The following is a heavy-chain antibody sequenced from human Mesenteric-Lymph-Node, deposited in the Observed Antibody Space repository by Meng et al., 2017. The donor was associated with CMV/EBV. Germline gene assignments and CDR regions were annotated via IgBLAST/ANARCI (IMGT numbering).Heavy chain of an antibody. CDR3: ARGTNYYFDY. V-gene: IGHV4-30-2*01. CDR1: GDSISSGGYS. Sequence: LTCAVSGDSISSGGYSSSWIRQPPGKGLEWIGYIYHSRSTYYNPSLKSRVTISVDRSKHQFPLNLSSVTAADTAVYYCARGTNYYFDYWGQGSLVTVSS. J-gene: IGHJ4*02. CDR2: IYHSRST. D-gene: IGHD4/OR15-4a*01.